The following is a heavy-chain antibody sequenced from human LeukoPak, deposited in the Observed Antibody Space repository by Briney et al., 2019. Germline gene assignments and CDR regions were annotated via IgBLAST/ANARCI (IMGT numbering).Heavy chain of an antibody. D-gene: IGHD2-2*01. V-gene: IGHV3-53*05. CDR1: GFTVSSNY. J-gene: IGHJ4*02. CDR2: IYSGGST. CDR3: ARERFVVVPAAYYFDY. Sequence: PGGSLRLSCAASGFTVSSNYMSWVRQAPGKGLEWASVIYSGGSTYYADSVKGRFTISRDNSKNTLYLQMNSLRAEDTAVYYCARERFVVVPAAYYFDYWGQGTLVTVSS.